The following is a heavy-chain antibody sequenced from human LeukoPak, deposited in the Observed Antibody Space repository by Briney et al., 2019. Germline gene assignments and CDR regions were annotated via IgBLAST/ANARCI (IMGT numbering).Heavy chain of an antibody. J-gene: IGHJ4*02. D-gene: IGHD3-10*01. V-gene: IGHV3-23*01. CDR2: ISGSGGST. CDR3: AKNSIYGSGSFAYYFDY. CDR1: GFTFSSYA. Sequence: GGSLRLSCAASGFTFSSYAMSWVRQAPGKGLEWVSAISGSGGSTYYADCVKGRFTISRDNSKNTLYLQMNSLRAEDTAVYYCAKNSIYGSGSFAYYFDYWGQGTLVTVSS.